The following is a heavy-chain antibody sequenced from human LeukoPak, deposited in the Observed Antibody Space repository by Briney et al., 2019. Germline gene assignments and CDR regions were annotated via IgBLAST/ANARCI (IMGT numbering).Heavy chain of an antibody. V-gene: IGHV1-2*02. CDR3: ARDPGSYYDSSGTEY. J-gene: IGHJ4*02. Sequence: ASVKLSCKASGYTFTGYYMHWERQAPGQRLEWMGWINPNSGGTNYAQKFQGRVTMTRDTSISTAYMELSRLRSDDTAVYYCARDPGSYYDSSGTEYWGQGTLVRVSS. CDR2: INPNSGGT. CDR1: GYTFTGYY. D-gene: IGHD3-22*01.